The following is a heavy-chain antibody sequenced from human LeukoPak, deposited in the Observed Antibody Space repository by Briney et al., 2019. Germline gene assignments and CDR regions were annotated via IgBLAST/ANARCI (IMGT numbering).Heavy chain of an antibody. CDR3: AKSGIIQGYYFYYMDV. CDR1: GFTFDDYA. Sequence: GGSLRLSCAASGFTFDDYAMHWVRQAPGKGLEWGSGISWKSDRIGYADSVKGRFTISRDNAKNSLYLQMNSLRAEDTALYYCAKSGIIQGYYFYYMDVWGKGTTVTISS. V-gene: IGHV3-9*01. J-gene: IGHJ6*03. CDR2: ISWKSDRI. D-gene: IGHD5-18*01.